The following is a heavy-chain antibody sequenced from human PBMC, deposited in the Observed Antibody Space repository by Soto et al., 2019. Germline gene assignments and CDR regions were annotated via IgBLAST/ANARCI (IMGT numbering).Heavy chain of an antibody. V-gene: IGHV3-23*01. CDR2: ISVSGGSA. J-gene: IGHJ5*02. CDR1: GFTFSSYA. CDR3: AKAGIAAAMGAFDP. D-gene: IGHD6-13*01. Sequence: PGGSLRLSCAASGFTFSSYAISWVRQAPGKGLEWVSAISVSGGSAYYADSVKGRFTISRDNSKNTLYLQMNSLRAEDTAVYYCAKAGIAAAMGAFDPWGQGTLVTVSS.